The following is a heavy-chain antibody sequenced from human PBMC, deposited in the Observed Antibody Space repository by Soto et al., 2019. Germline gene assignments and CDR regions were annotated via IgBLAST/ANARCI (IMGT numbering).Heavy chain of an antibody. D-gene: IGHD2-15*01. CDR3: AREYCSGGSCYGAIHI. V-gene: IGHV3-48*01. Sequence: PGRSLRLSCAASGFTFSSLTVNWVRQAPGKGLEWVSYISTSSSTVYYADSVKGRFTISRDNAKNSVHLQMNSLRAEDTAMYYCAREYCSGGSCYGAIHIWGQGTMVTVSS. J-gene: IGHJ3*02. CDR2: ISTSSSTV. CDR1: GFTFSSLT.